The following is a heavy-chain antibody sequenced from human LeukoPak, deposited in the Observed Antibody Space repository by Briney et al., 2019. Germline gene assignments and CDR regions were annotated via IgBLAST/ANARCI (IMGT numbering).Heavy chain of an antibody. V-gene: IGHV3-30*18. J-gene: IGHJ4*02. CDR2: ISYDGSNK. Sequence: GGSLRLSCAASGFTFSSYGMHWVRQAPGKGLEWVAVISYDGSNKYYADSVKGRFTISRDNSKNTLYLQMNSLRAEDTAVYYCAKTRYCSSTSCYFDYWGQGTLVTVSS. D-gene: IGHD2-2*01. CDR1: GFTFSSYG. CDR3: AKTRYCSSTSCYFDY.